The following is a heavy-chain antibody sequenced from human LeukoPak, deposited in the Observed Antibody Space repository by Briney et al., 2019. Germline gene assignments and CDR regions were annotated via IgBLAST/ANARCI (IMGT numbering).Heavy chain of an antibody. CDR1: GFTFSSYG. V-gene: IGHV3-30*02. CDR3: ANLKYSSDY. D-gene: IGHD5-18*01. Sequence: GESLKISCAASGFTFSSYGMHWVRQAPGKGLEWVAFIRYDGSNKYYAASGKGRFTISRHDSKNTLYLQMNSLRAEYTAVYYCANLKYSSDYWGQGTLVTVSS. CDR2: IRYDGSNK. J-gene: IGHJ4*02.